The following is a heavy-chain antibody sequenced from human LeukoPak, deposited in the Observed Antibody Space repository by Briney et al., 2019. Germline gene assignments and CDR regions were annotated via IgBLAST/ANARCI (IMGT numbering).Heavy chain of an antibody. Sequence: GGSLRLSCAASGFTFRSYDMHWARQATGKGLEWVSGIGTAGEIYYPGSVKGRFTISRENAKNSLYLQMNSLRAGDTAVYYCARVGYRSGGSCFPYYYYYYMDVWGKGTTVTVSS. CDR1: GFTFRSYD. D-gene: IGHD2-15*01. CDR3: ARVGYRSGGSCFPYYYYYYMDV. J-gene: IGHJ6*03. V-gene: IGHV3-13*01. CDR2: IGTAGEI.